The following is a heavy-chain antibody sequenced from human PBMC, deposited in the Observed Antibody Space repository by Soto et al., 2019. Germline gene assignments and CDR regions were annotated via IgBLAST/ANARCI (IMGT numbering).Heavy chain of an antibody. V-gene: IGHV2-5*02. Sequence: QITLKESGPTLVKPTQTLTLTCTFSGFSLSTGGMGVGWIRQPPGKALEWLALIYWDGDRRYRPSLMSRLTSAKDTSKAQVVLTMTNMDPVDTATYYCVHSRCGGDCLQSYSSHYYYGMDIWGQGTTVTVSS. D-gene: IGHD2-21*02. J-gene: IGHJ6*02. CDR3: VHSRCGGDCLQSYSSHYYYGMDI. CDR2: IYWDGDR. CDR1: GFSLSTGGMG.